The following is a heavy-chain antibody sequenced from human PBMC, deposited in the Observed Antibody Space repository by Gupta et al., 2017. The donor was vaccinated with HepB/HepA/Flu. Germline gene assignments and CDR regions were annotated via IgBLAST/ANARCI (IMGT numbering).Heavy chain of an antibody. V-gene: IGHV3-23*01. CDR1: GFRFSDYA. Sequence: EVQLLESGGGLVQPGGSLRLSCATSGFRFSDYAMSWVRQAPGKGLEWVSAFSGSGSATYYADSVKGRFTISRDDSKSTLYFQMNSLRADDTALYYCVKHSTIAVAGYYFDCWGQGTVVTVSS. D-gene: IGHD6-19*01. CDR2: FSGSGSAT. J-gene: IGHJ4*02. CDR3: VKHSTIAVAGYYFDC.